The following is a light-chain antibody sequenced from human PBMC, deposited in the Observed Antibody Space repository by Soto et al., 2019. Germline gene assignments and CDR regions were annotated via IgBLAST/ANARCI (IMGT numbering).Light chain of an antibody. Sequence: EIVLTQSPGTLSLSPGERATLSCRASQSINNRYLAWYQQKPGQAPRLLIYGASSRATGIPDRFIGSGSGTDFTLTISRLEPEAFAVYYCQQFGSSPGFTFGPGTQVDIK. CDR2: GAS. CDR1: QSINNRY. V-gene: IGKV3-20*01. CDR3: QQFGSSPGFT. J-gene: IGKJ3*01.